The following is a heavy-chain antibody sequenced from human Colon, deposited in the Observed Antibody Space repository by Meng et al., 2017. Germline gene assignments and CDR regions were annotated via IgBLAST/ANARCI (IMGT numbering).Heavy chain of an antibody. D-gene: IGHD4-23*01. CDR3: ARVPTTVDPFES. Sequence: VLLERSGAGLMKPAGTLVLACTVAGGSISRYDWWRWVRASPGRGVEWIGVIYQSGSTNYGQSLKSRVTISLDKSKNQFSLKVSYMTAADTAVYFCARVPTTVDPFESWGQGTLVTVSS. V-gene: IGHV4-4*01. CDR2: IYQSGST. CDR1: GGSISRYDW. J-gene: IGHJ4*02.